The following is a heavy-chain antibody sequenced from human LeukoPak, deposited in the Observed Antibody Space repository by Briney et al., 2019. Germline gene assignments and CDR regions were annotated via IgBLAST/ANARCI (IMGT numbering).Heavy chain of an antibody. CDR1: GFTFSSYA. CDR3: AREGYSSSWSGVYYYYYMDV. V-gene: IGHV3-30*04. CDR2: ISYDGSNK. J-gene: IGHJ6*03. D-gene: IGHD6-13*01. Sequence: GGSLRLSCAASGFTFSSYAMHWVRQAPGKGLEWVAVISYDGSNKYYADSVKGRFTISRDNSKNTLYLQMNSLRAEDTAVYYCAREGYSSSWSGVYYYYYMDVWAKGPRSPSP.